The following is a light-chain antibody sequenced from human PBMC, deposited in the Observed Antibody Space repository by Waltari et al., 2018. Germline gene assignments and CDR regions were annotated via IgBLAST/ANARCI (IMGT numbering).Light chain of an antibody. CDR2: DTS. Sequence: EIVLTQSPATLSLSPGERATLSCRTSQSVSSNLAWYQQKPGRAPRLLIYDTSNRATGIPARFSGSGSGTDFTLSISTLETEDFAVYYCQQRSNWLWTFGQGTKVEIK. J-gene: IGKJ1*01. CDR1: QSVSSN. CDR3: QQRSNWLWT. V-gene: IGKV3-11*01.